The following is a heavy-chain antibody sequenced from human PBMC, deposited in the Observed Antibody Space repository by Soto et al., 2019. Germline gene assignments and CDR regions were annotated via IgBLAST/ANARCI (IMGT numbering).Heavy chain of an antibody. D-gene: IGHD3-3*01. CDR1: GFTFSSYA. CDR2: ISYDGSNK. V-gene: IGHV3-30-3*01. J-gene: IGHJ6*02. Sequence: SLRLSCAASGFTFSSYAMHWVRQAPGKGLEWVAVISYDGSNKYYADSVKGRFTISRDNSKNTLYLQMNSLRAEDTAVYYCARGGYDFWSGYYTNNYYYGMDVWGQGTTVTVSS. CDR3: ARGGYDFWSGYYTNNYYYGMDV.